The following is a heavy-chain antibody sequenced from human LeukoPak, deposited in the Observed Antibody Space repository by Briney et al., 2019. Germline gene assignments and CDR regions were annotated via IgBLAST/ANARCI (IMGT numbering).Heavy chain of an antibody. CDR3: AREGYSYGYAWFDP. CDR2: ISSSGSTI. V-gene: IGHV3-48*03. D-gene: IGHD5-18*01. CDR1: GFTFSSYE. Sequence: PGGSLRLSCAASGFTFSSYEMNWVRQAPGKGLEWVSYISSSGSTIYYADSVKGRFTISRDNAKNSLYLQMNSLRAEDTAVYYCAREGYSYGYAWFDPWGQGTLVTVSS. J-gene: IGHJ5*02.